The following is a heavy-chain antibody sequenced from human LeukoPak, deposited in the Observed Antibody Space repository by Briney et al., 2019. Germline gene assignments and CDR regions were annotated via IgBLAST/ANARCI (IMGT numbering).Heavy chain of an antibody. CDR2: MNPNRGDT. J-gene: IGHJ6*02. D-gene: IGHD6-19*01. CDR1: GYTFTSND. CDR3: ARGYRELAVAGINYYYYGMDV. V-gene: IGHV1-8*02. Sequence: PMASVKVSCKASGYTFTSNDINWVRQDTGQGLEWMGWMNPNRGDTGYAQKFQGRVTMTRNTSISTAYMELSSLRSDDTAVYYCARGYRELAVAGINYYYYGMDVWGQGTTVTVSS.